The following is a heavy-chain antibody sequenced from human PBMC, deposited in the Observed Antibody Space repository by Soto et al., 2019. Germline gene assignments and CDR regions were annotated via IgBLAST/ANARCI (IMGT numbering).Heavy chain of an antibody. D-gene: IGHD5-12*01. Sequence: QVQLVQSGAEVKKPGSSVKVSCKASGGTFSSYAISWVRQAPGQGLEWMGGIIPIFGTANYAQKFQGRVTITAAESTSKAYMELSSLRSEDTAVYYCARVKDGYNSLAFDIWGQGTMVTVSS. CDR1: GGTFSSYA. J-gene: IGHJ3*02. CDR3: ARVKDGYNSLAFDI. CDR2: IIPIFGTA. V-gene: IGHV1-69*12.